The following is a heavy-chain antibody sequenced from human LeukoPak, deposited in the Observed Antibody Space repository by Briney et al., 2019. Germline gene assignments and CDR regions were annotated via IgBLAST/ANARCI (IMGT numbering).Heavy chain of an antibody. Sequence: GGSLRLSCAASGFTFSSYSMNWVRQAPGKGLEWVSSISSSSSYIYYADSVKGRFTISRDNAKNSLYLQMNSLRAEDTAVNYYAARAGLDAFDIWGQGTMVTVSS. J-gene: IGHJ3*02. V-gene: IGHV3-21*01. CDR1: GFTFSSYS. D-gene: IGHD6-13*01. CDR2: ISSSSSYI. CDR3: AARAGLDAFDI.